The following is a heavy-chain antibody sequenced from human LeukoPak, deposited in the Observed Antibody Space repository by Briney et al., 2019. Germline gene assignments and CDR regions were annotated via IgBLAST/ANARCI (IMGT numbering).Heavy chain of an antibody. Sequence: GGSLRLSCAASGFAFSSFGMHWVRQAPGKGLEWVAVIWYDGTNKYYADSVRGRFTISRDNSKNTVFLQMNSLRAEDTAVYYCARRAGSDYWGQGTLVTVSS. CDR2: IWYDGTNK. CDR3: ARRAGSDY. CDR1: GFAFSSFG. V-gene: IGHV3-33*01. J-gene: IGHJ4*02. D-gene: IGHD6-13*01.